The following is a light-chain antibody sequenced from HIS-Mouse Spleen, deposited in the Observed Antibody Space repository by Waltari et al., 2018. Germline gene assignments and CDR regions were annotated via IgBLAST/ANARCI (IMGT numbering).Light chain of an antibody. CDR3: QQYNNWPPST. V-gene: IGKV3-15*01. J-gene: IGKJ2*02. CDR2: GAS. CDR1: QSVSSN. Sequence: EIVMTQSPATLSVSPGERATLSCRASQSVSSNLAWYQQKPGQATRLLIYGASTRATGIPARFSCSGSGTEFTLTISSMQSEDFAVYYCQQYNNWPPSTFGQGTKLEIK.